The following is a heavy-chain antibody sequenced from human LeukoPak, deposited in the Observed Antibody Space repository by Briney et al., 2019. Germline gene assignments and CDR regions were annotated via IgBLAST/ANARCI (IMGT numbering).Heavy chain of an antibody. CDR2: IYSGGSA. CDR3: ARRERDQPFDP. V-gene: IGHV3-53*01. J-gene: IGHJ5*02. Sequence: QPGGSLRLSCAVSGFIVSNNYMSWVRQAPGKGLEWVSVIYSGGSAYYADSVKGRFTISRDNAKNSLYLQMNSLRAEDTAVYYCARRERDQPFDPWGQGTLVTVSS. CDR1: GFIVSNNY.